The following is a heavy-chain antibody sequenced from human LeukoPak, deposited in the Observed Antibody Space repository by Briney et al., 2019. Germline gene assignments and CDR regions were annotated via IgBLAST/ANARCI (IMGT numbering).Heavy chain of an antibody. J-gene: IGHJ3*02. CDR3: ARVAYYDSSGYYYARRGSGAFDI. CDR2: ISSSSSYI. V-gene: IGHV3-21*01. Sequence: GGSLRLSCAASGFTFSSYAMSWVRQAPGKGLEWVSSISSSSSYIYYADSVKGRFTISRDNAKNSLYLQMNSLRAEDTAVYYCARVAYYDSSGYYYARRGSGAFDIWGQGTMVTVSS. D-gene: IGHD3-22*01. CDR1: GFTFSSYA.